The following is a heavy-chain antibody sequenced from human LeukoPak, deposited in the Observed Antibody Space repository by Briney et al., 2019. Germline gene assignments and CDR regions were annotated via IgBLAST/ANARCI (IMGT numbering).Heavy chain of an antibody. CDR1: GGSFSGYY. Sequence: SETLSLTCAVYGGSFSGYYWSWIRQPPGKGLEWIGEINHSGSTNYNPSLKSRVTISVDTSKNQFSLKLSSVTAADTAVYYCARQANSSSTFDYWGQGTLVTVSS. V-gene: IGHV4-34*01. CDR2: INHSGST. D-gene: IGHD6-6*01. J-gene: IGHJ4*02. CDR3: ARQANSSSTFDY.